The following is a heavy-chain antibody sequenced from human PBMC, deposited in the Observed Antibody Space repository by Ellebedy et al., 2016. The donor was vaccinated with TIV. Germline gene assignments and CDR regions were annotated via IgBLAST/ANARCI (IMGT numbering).Heavy chain of an antibody. CDR1: GFTFSSYT. CDR3: AKDLRDTSGLES. D-gene: IGHD3-22*01. V-gene: IGHV3-23*01. CDR2: ITGSCSST. Sequence: GESLKISCAASGFTFSSYTMSWVRQAPGQGLEWVSFITGSCSSTSYRDSVKGRFTISRDNSKNTLYLQMNSLRVEDTAVYYCAKDLRDTSGLESWGQGTLVTVSS. J-gene: IGHJ5*02.